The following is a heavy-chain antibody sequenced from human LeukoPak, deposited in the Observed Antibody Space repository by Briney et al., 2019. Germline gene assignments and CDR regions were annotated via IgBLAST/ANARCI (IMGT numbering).Heavy chain of an antibody. D-gene: IGHD2-15*01. CDR1: GFTFSSYA. CDR3: ARSHLLKCSGGSCHSGWFDP. CDR2: ISYDGTNK. V-gene: IGHV3-30-3*01. Sequence: GGSLRLSCAASGFTFSSYAMHWVRQAPGKGLEWVAVISYDGTNKYYADSVKGRFTISRDNSKNTLYLQMNSLRAEDTAVYYCARSHLLKCSGGSCHSGWFDPWGQGTLVTVSS. J-gene: IGHJ5*02.